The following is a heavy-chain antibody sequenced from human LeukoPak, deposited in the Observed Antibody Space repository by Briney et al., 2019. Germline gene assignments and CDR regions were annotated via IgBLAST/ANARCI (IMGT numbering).Heavy chain of an antibody. CDR3: ARGGGSYYCDS. J-gene: IGHJ4*02. Sequence: ASVKVSCKAPGYTFTNYGASWVRQVPGQGLQWVGWINTRNGNTNYAPKLQGRVIMTTDTATTTVYMELSSLTSDDTGVYYCARGGGSYYCDSWGQGTLVTVSS. V-gene: IGHV1-18*01. CDR2: INTRNGNT. D-gene: IGHD3-10*01. CDR1: GYTFTNYG.